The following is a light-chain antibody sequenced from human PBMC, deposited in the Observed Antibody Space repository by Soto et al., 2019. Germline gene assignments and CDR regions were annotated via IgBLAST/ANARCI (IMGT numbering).Light chain of an antibody. Sequence: QSVLTQPPSVSGAPGQRVTISCTGSSSNIGAGYDVHWYQQLPGTAPKLLIYGNSNRPSGVPDRFSGSKSGTSASLAITGLQAEDEADYYCQSYDRSSYVFGTGTKAPS. V-gene: IGLV1-40*01. CDR2: GNS. CDR3: QSYDRSSYV. CDR1: SSNIGAGYD. J-gene: IGLJ1*01.